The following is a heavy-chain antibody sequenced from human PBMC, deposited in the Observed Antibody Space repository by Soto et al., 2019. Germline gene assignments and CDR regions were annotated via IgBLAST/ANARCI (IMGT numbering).Heavy chain of an antibody. V-gene: IGHV1-2*04. CDR3: ARDRKQSNYFDY. CDR2: INPNSGGT. CDR1: GYTFTGYY. Sequence: ASVKVSCKASGYTFTGYYMHWVRQAPGQGLEWMGWINPNSGGTNYAQKFQGWVTISLDRSNNQFPLNLSSVTAADTAVYFCARDRKQSNYFDYWGQGTLVTVSS. J-gene: IGHJ4*02.